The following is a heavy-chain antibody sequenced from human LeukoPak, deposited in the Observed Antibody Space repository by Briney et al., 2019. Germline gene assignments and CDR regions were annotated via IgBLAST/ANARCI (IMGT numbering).Heavy chain of an antibody. D-gene: IGHD6-13*01. CDR3: ASEIAAGGYWYFDV. V-gene: IGHV4-39*01. CDR2: IYYSGTT. J-gene: IGHJ2*01. CDR1: GGSISSTSYY. Sequence: SETLSLTCTVSGGSISSTSYYWGWIRQPPGKGLEWIGSIYYSGTTYYNPSLRSRVTMSVDTSKNQFSLKLNSVTAADTAVYYCASEIAAGGYWYFDVWGRGTLVTVSS.